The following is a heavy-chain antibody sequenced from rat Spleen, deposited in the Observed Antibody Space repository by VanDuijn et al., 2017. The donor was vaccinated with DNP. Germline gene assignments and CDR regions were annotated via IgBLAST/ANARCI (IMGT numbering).Heavy chain of an antibody. CDR1: GFTFSNYD. Sequence: EVQLVESGGGLVQPGKSLKLSCSASGFTFSNYDMAWVRQAPKKGLEWVATIDSSGYRTYYADSVKGRFSISRNNAKSSQYLQMNSLRSEDTATYYCARWDHWFAYWGQGTLVTVSS. D-gene: IGHD5-1*01. CDR2: IDSSGYRT. J-gene: IGHJ3*01. V-gene: IGHV5-22*01. CDR3: ARWDHWFAY.